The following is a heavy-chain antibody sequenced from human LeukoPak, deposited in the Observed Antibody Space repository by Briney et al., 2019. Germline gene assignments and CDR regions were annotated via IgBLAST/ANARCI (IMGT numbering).Heavy chain of an antibody. Sequence: GGSLRLSCAASGFGFRVYDMSWVRQAPWKRLEWVSRMRGSGVITFYADSVRGRFTISRDNSRNMLYLQMDSLRAEDTAVYYCAKGHVPAARFYFDYWGQGTLVTVSS. D-gene: IGHD2-2*01. CDR3: AKGHVPAARFYFDY. J-gene: IGHJ4*02. V-gene: IGHV3-23*01. CDR1: GFGFRVYD. CDR2: MRGSGVIT.